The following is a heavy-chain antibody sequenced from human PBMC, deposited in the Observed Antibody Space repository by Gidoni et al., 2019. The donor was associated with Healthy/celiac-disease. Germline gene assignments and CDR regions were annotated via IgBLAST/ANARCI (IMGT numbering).Heavy chain of an antibody. CDR1: GFSLSTSGMC. J-gene: IGHJ4*02. V-gene: IGHV2-70*01. CDR3: ARIQDYGDYGIGVDY. D-gene: IGHD4-17*01. CDR2: IDWDDDK. Sequence: QVTLRESGPALVKPTPPLTLTCTFSGFSLSTSGMCVSWIRQPPGKALEWLALIDWDDDKYYSTSLKTRLTISKDTSKNQVVLTMTNMDPVDTATYYCARIQDYGDYGIGVDYWGQGTLVTVSS.